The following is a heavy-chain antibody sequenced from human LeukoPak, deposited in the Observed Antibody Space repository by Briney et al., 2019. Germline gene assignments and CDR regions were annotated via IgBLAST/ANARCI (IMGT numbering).Heavy chain of an antibody. Sequence: SETLSPTCTVSGGSISSYYWSWIRQPPGKGLEWIGYIYYSGSTNYNPSLKSRVTISVDTSKNQFSLKLSSVTAAGTAVYYCARSEGIAVADTYYFDYWGQGTLVTVSS. J-gene: IGHJ4*02. CDR1: GGSISSYY. CDR2: IYYSGST. D-gene: IGHD6-19*01. CDR3: ARSEGIAVADTYYFDY. V-gene: IGHV4-59*01.